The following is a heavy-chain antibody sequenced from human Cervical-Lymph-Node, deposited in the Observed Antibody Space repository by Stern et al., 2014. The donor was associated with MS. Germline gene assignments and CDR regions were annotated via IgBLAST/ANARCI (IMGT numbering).Heavy chain of an antibody. J-gene: IGHJ4*02. CDR3: VRAREGYYFDY. CDR1: GFSLSTTRMC. Sequence: SVPALVKPTQTLTLTCTFSGFSLSTTRMCLSWIRQPPGKALAWLALLDWDGYKYYSTALKTRLTISKDTSKNQVVLTMTNMAPLDTATYFCVRAREGYYFDYWGQGIPVTVSS. D-gene: IGHD2-21*01. V-gene: IGHV2-70*01. CDR2: LDWDGYK.